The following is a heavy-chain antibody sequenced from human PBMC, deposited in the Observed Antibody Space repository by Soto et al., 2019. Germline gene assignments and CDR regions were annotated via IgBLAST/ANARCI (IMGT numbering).Heavy chain of an antibody. J-gene: IGHJ6*02. CDR3: ARDVCSGFRCPFDSGMDV. CDR1: GYTFTNHA. V-gene: IGHV1-3*02. CDR2: NNPGNGYT. D-gene: IGHD2-15*01. Sequence: QLVQSGAEVKKPGASVKVSCKTSGYTFTNHARHWVSQAPGQRLEWMGWNNPGNGYTKYSQDFQGRVAFTRDTSASIAYMELTSLTSEDMAIYYCARDVCSGFRCPFDSGMDVRGQGTTVTVSS.